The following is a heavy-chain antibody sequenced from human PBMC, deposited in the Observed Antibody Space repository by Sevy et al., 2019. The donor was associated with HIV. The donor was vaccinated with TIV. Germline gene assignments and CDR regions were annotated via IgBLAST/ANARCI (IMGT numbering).Heavy chain of an antibody. J-gene: IGHJ3*02. V-gene: IGHV1-18*01. D-gene: IGHD1-26*01. CDR3: ARAKWETRDFDI. CDR2: ISAYNGNT. Sequence: ASVKVSCKASGYTFTSYGISWVRQAPGQGLEWMGWISAYNGNTNYAQKLQGRVTMTTDTSTSTAYMELRSLRADDTALYYCARAKWETRDFDIWGQGTMVTVSS. CDR1: GYTFTSYG.